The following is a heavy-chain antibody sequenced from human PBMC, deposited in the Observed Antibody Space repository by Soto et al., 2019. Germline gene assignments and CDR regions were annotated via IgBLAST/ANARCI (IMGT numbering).Heavy chain of an antibody. V-gene: IGHV1-3*01. J-gene: IGHJ5*02. D-gene: IGHD3-9*01. CDR1: GYTFTSYA. CDR3: ARDRYDISTGGNWFDP. CDR2: INAGNGNT. Sequence: ASVKVSCKASGYTFTSYAMHWVRQAPGQRLEWMGWINAGNGNTKYSQKFQGRVTITRDTSASTAYMELSSLRSEDTAVYYCARDRYDISTGGNWFDPWGQGTLVTVSS.